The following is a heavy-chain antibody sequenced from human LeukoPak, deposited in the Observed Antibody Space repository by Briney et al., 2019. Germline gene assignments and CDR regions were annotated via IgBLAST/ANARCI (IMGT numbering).Heavy chain of an antibody. J-gene: IGHJ6*03. Sequence: SETLSLTCAVYSGSLSGYYGSWLRQSPGKGLECIGEINHSGSTNYNPSLKSRVTISVDTSKNQFSLKLSSVTAADTAVYYCARRVTIYYYMDVCGKGTTVSVSS. CDR2: INHSGST. CDR1: SGSLSGYY. D-gene: IGHD5-18*01. CDR3: ARRVTIYYYMDV. V-gene: IGHV4-34*01.